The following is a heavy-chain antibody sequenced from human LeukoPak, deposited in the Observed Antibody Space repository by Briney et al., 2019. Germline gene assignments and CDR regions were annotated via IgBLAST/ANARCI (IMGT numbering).Heavy chain of an antibody. CDR1: GFTFSNYW. CDR2: INEDGSEK. Sequence: GGSLRLSCAASGFTFSNYWMSRVRQAPGKGLEWVANINEDGSEKYYVDSVRGRFTISRDNAKNSLYLQMNSLRVEDTAVYYCARVQALKRAFDLWGRDTLVTVSS. CDR3: ARVQALKRAFDL. J-gene: IGHJ2*01. V-gene: IGHV3-7*01.